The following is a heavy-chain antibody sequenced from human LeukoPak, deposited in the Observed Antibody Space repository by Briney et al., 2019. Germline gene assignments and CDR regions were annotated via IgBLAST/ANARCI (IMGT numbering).Heavy chain of an antibody. CDR2: ISGSGGDT. J-gene: IGHJ4*02. CDR1: GFSFSSNP. CDR3: AKKYSGLQPFDS. Sequence: QPGGSLRLSCAASGFSFSSNPMIWVRQAPGKALEWVAGISGSGGDTSYADSVKGRFTISRDNSKNTLYLQMNSLRADDTAVYYCAKKYSGLQPFDSWGQGTLVTVSS. D-gene: IGHD2-15*01. V-gene: IGHV3-23*01.